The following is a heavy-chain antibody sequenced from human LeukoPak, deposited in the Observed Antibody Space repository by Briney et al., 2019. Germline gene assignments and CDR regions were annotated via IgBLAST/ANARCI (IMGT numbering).Heavy chain of an antibody. V-gene: IGHV4-4*02. D-gene: IGHD2/OR15-2a*01. CDR2: ISHSGTT. Sequence: SETLSLTCGVSGGSIDITNYWSWVRQAPGKGLEWIGEISHSGTTNYNPSLRSRVAMFLDRANNQFSLSLTSVTAADSAVYYCTRENRPFCPFAYWGQGVLVTVSS. CDR3: TRENRPFCPFAY. J-gene: IGHJ4*02. CDR1: GGSIDITNY.